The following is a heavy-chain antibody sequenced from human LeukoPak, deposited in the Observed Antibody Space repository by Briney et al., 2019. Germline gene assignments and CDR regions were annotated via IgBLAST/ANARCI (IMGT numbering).Heavy chain of an antibody. CDR1: RFTFSNYA. J-gene: IGHJ4*02. Sequence: GGSLRLSCAASRFTFSNYAMRWVRQAPGQGLEWVSAISGTGGRTYYADSLKGRFTISRDNSKNTLYLQMNSLRAEDTAVYYCAKALLLFSSDYFDYWGQGTLVTVSS. D-gene: IGHD3-10*01. CDR3: AKALLLFSSDYFDY. CDR2: ISGTGGRT. V-gene: IGHV3-23*01.